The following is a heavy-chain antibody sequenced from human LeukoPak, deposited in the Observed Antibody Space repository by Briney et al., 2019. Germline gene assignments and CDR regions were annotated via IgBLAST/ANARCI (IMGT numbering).Heavy chain of an antibody. CDR1: GSSISNYY. CDR2: IYTSGGT. D-gene: IGHD6-19*01. J-gene: IGHJ4*02. Sequence: PSETLSLTCTVSGSSISNYYWTWIRQPAGKGLEWIGRIYTSGGTNYNPSLKTRVTTSVDTSKNQVSLKLSSVTAADTAMYYCARAAEYSSGWYLFDYWGQGILVTVSA. CDR3: ARAAEYSSGWYLFDY. V-gene: IGHV4-4*07.